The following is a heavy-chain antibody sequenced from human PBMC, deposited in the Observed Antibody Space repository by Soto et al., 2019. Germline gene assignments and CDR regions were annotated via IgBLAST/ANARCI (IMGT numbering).Heavy chain of an antibody. CDR2: IYYSGST. V-gene: IGHV4-31*03. Sequence: PSETLSLTCTVSGGSISSGDYYWSWIRQHPGKGLEWIGYIYYSGSTYYNPSLKSRVTISVDKSKNQFSLKLSSVTAADTAVYYCAREYYNYYDSSGYYRSAYYYYGMDVWGQGTTVTVSS. CDR3: AREYYNYYDSSGYYRSAYYYYGMDV. J-gene: IGHJ6*02. D-gene: IGHD3-22*01. CDR1: GGSISSGDYY.